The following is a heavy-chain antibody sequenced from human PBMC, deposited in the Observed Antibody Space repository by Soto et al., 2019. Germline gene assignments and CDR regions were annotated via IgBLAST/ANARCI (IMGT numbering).Heavy chain of an antibody. J-gene: IGHJ4*02. Sequence: QVQLVESGGGVVQPGRSLRLSCAASGFTFSSYAMHWVRQAPGKGLEWVAVISHDGSNKYYADSVKGRFTISRDNSKNTLYLQMNSLRAEDTAVYYCAKTQGRGYDGIFDYWGQGTLVTVSS. V-gene: IGHV3-30*18. CDR3: AKTQGRGYDGIFDY. D-gene: IGHD5-12*01. CDR1: GFTFSSYA. CDR2: ISHDGSNK.